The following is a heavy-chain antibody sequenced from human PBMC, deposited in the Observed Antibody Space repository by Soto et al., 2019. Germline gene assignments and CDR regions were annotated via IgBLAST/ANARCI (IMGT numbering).Heavy chain of an antibody. V-gene: IGHV3-23*01. CDR3: ATWSNIAAPGFAYFDY. CDR1: GFTFSSYA. J-gene: IGHJ4*02. Sequence: EVQLLESGGGLVQPGGSLRLSCAASGFTFSSYAMSWVRQAPGKGLEWVSAISGSGGSTYYADSVKGRFTISRDNSENTLYLQMNSLRAEDTAVYYCATWSNIAAPGFAYFDYWGQGTLVTVSS. CDR2: ISGSGGST. D-gene: IGHD6-13*01.